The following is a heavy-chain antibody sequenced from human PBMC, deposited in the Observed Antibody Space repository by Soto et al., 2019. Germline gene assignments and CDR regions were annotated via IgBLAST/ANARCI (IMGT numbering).Heavy chain of an antibody. J-gene: IGHJ4*02. CDR2: IKYDGSEK. CDR1: GFAFHNYW. CDR3: VREVGPITIFGEALSGYLDS. D-gene: IGHD3-3*01. Sequence: PGGSLRLSCAASGFAFHNYWMSWVRQAPGKGPEWVASIKYDGSEKYYVDSVKGRFTVSRDNAKNSLSMHLKSLRADDTAVYYWVREVGPITIFGEALSGYLDSGGQGTLVTVSS. V-gene: IGHV3-7*03.